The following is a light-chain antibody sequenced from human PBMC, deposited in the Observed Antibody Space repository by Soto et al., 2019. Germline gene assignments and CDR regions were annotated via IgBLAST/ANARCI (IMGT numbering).Light chain of an antibody. J-gene: IGKJ4*01. CDR3: QQHSSYPLT. CDR2: KAS. V-gene: IGKV1-5*03. CDR1: QSISSW. Sequence: DIQMTQSPSTLSASVGDRVIITCRASQSISSWLAWYQQKPGKTPKLLIYKASILESGVPSRFSGSASGTEFTLIISSLQPDDFATYSCQQHSSYPLTFGGGTKVEIK.